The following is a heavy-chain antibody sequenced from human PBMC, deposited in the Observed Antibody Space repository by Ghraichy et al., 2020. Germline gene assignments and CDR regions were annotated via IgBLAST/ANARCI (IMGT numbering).Heavy chain of an antibody. Sequence: SVKVSCKASGGTFSSYAISWVRQAPGQGLEWMGRIIPILGIANYAQKFQGRVTITADKSTSTAYMELSSLRSEDTAVYYCAREVAAAGTKYDYYYGMDVWGQGTTVTVSS. CDR2: IIPILGIA. V-gene: IGHV1-69*04. CDR1: GGTFSSYA. D-gene: IGHD6-13*01. CDR3: AREVAAAGTKYDYYYGMDV. J-gene: IGHJ6*02.